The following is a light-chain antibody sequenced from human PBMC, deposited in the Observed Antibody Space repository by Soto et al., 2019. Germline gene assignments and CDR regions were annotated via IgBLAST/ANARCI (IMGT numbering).Light chain of an antibody. V-gene: IGLV2-14*01. CDR3: GSYTSASTLV. J-gene: IGLJ1*01. CDR1: SSDVGAYNY. CDR2: EVI. Sequence: ALTQPASVSGSPGQSITISCTGTSSDVGAYNYVSWYQQHPGKAPKPMIYEVINRPSGVSNRFSGSKSGNTASLTISGLQAEDEADYYCGSYTSASTLVFGTGTKVTAL.